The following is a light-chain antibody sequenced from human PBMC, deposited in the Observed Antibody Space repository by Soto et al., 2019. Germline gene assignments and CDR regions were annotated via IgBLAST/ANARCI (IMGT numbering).Light chain of an antibody. CDR2: DVN. CDR1: SSDVGAYNY. V-gene: IGLV2-8*01. J-gene: IGLJ1*01. Sequence: QSALTQPPSASGSPGQSVTISCTGTSSDVGAYNYVSWYQQHPGKVPKLMVYDVNKRPSGVPDRFSGSKSGNTASLTVSGLQAEDAAYYYCTSYAGGNNIFGTGTKLTVL. CDR3: TSYAGGNNI.